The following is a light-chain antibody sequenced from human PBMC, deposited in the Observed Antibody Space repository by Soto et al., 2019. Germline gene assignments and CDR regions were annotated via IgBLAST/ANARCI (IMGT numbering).Light chain of an antibody. CDR2: DVS. V-gene: IGLV2-14*03. CDR3: SSFSSTSTIV. J-gene: IGLJ2*01. Sequence: QSALTQPRSVSGSPGQSVTISCTGTSSDVGGYNYVSWYQQHPGKAPKLMIYDVSDRPSGVSSRFSGSKSGNTAYLTISGLQAEDEADYYCSSFSSTSTIVFGGGTKVTVL. CDR1: SSDVGGYNY.